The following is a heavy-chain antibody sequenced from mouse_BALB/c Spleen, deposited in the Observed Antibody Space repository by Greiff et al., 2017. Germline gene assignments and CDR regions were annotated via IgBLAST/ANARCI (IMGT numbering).Heavy chain of an antibody. Sequence: EVHLVESGGGLVQPGGSRKLSCAASGFTFSDYGMAWVRQAPGKGPEWVAFISNLAYSIYYADTVTGRFTISRENAKNTLYLEMSSLRSEDTAMYYCARGGTTVYFDYWGQGTTLTVSS. CDR3: ARGGTTVYFDY. CDR2: ISNLAYSI. V-gene: IGHV5-15*02. CDR1: GFTFSDYG. J-gene: IGHJ2*01. D-gene: IGHD1-1*01.